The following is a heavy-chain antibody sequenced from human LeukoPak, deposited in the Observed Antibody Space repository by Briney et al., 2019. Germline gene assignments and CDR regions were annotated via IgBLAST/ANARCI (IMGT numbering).Heavy chain of an antibody. Sequence: GGSLRLSCAASGFTFSTYWMSWVRQAPGKGLEWVAHIKQDGSEKYYVDSVKGRFTVSRDNAKNSVYLQLSSLRTEDTAAYYCASSRWQAFDSWGQGSLVTVSS. CDR2: IKQDGSEK. D-gene: IGHD6-13*01. CDR1: GFTFSTYW. CDR3: ASSRWQAFDS. V-gene: IGHV3-7*02. J-gene: IGHJ4*02.